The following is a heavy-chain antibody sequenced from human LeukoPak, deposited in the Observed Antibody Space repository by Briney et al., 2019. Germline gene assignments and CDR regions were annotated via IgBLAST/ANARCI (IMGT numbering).Heavy chain of an antibody. D-gene: IGHD3-22*01. CDR3: ARDYYDSSGWGYYFDY. CDR1: GFTFSSYS. V-gene: IGHV3-48*01. Sequence: GGSLRLSCAASGFTFSSYSMNWVRQAPGKGLEWVSYISSSSTIYYADSVKGRFTISRDNAKNSLYLQMNSLRAEDTAVYYCARDYYDSSGWGYYFDYWGQGTLVTVSS. J-gene: IGHJ4*02. CDR2: ISSSSTI.